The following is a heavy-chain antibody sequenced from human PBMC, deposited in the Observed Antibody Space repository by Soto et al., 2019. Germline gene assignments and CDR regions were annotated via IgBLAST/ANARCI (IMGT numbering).Heavy chain of an antibody. V-gene: IGHV1-69*06. CDR3: ARVRVIRGIIPSHFGL. J-gene: IGHJ4*02. CDR2: IIPLYGTV. Sequence: QAHLAQSGAEVKKPGSSVTVSCKASGGTFNSYGISWVRQAPGQGLDWVGAIIPLYGTVNYAQKFQGRVSITADKSTSTAYVALNSLRSDDTAVYYCARVRVIRGIIPSHFGLWGQGTQVTVSS. CDR1: GGTFNSYG. D-gene: IGHD3-10*01.